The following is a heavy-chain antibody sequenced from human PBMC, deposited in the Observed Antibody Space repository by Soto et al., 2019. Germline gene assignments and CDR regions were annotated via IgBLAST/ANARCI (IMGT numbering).Heavy chain of an antibody. CDR2: ISGSGGST. CDR1: GCTFSRYA. V-gene: IGHV3-23*01. Sequence: GXLRLSCAASGCTFSRYAMSWVRQAPGKGLEWVSAISGSGGSTYYADCVKGRFTISRDNSKNTLYLQMNSLRAEDTAVYYCAKDLVYRGYGGVDYWGQGTRVTVSS. J-gene: IGHJ4*02. CDR3: AKDLVYRGYGGVDY. D-gene: IGHD5-12*01.